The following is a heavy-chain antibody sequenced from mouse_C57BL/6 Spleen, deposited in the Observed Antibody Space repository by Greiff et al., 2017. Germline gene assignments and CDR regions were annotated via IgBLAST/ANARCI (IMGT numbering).Heavy chain of an antibody. J-gene: IGHJ3*01. CDR3: ARRDLGFAY. V-gene: IGHV1-26*01. CDR2: INPNNGGT. CDR1: GYTFTDYY. D-gene: IGHD3-3*01. Sequence: VQLKQSGPELVKPGASVKISCKASGYTFTDYYMNWVKQSHGKSLEWIGDINPNNGGTSYNQKFKGKATLTVDKSSSTAYMELRSLTSEDSAVYYCARRDLGFAYWGQGTLVTVSA.